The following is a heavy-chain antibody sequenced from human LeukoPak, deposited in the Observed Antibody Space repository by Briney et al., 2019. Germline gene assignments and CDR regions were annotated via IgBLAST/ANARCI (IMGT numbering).Heavy chain of an antibody. D-gene: IGHD3-22*01. V-gene: IGHV3-23*01. CDR2: ISGSGGST. J-gene: IGHJ4*02. Sequence: PGGSLRLSCAASGFTFSSYAMSWVRQAPGKGLEWVSAISGSGGSTYYADSVKGRFTISRDNSKNTLYLQMNSLRAEDTAVYYCAKPLTYYYDSSGYSDYWGQGTLVTVSS. CDR3: AKPLTYYYDSSGYSDY. CDR1: GFTFSSYA.